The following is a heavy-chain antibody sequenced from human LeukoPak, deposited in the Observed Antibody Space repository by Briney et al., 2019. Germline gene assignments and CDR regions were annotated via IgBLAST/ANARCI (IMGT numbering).Heavy chain of an antibody. Sequence: GGSLRLSCAASGFTFSSYALHWVRQAPGKGLEWVALISYDGSYKYYADSVKGRFTISRDNSKNTLYLQMNSLRAEDTAVYYCARDYGDYYYYYYYMDVWGKGTTVTVSS. V-gene: IGHV3-30*04. D-gene: IGHD4-17*01. J-gene: IGHJ6*03. CDR3: ARDYGDYYYYYYYMDV. CDR1: GFTFSSYA. CDR2: ISYDGSYK.